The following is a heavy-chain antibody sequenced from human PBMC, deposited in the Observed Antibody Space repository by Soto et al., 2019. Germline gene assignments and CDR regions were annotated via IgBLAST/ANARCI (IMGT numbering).Heavy chain of an antibody. CDR2: ISAYNGNT. J-gene: IGHJ4*02. CDR3: ARFYVDTAMVSPFDY. V-gene: IGHV1-18*01. CDR1: GYTFTSYG. D-gene: IGHD5-18*01. Sequence: ASVKVSCKASGYTFTSYGISWVRQAPGQGLEWMGWISAYNGNTNYAQKLQGRVTMTTDTSTSTAYMELRSLRSDDTAVYYCARFYVDTAMVSPFDYWGQGPLVTVPS.